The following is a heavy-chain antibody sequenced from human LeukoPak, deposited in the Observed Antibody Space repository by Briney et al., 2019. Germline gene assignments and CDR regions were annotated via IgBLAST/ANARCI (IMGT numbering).Heavy chain of an antibody. Sequence: GGSLRLSCAASGFTFSSYDMHWVRQAPGKGLEWVAVISYDGSNKYYADSVKGRFTISRDNSKNTLYLQMNSLRAEDTAVYYCAKDLSPGYCSGGSCYSHGMDVWGQGTTVTVSS. J-gene: IGHJ6*02. D-gene: IGHD2-15*01. CDR3: AKDLSPGYCSGGSCYSHGMDV. V-gene: IGHV3-30*18. CDR2: ISYDGSNK. CDR1: GFTFSSYD.